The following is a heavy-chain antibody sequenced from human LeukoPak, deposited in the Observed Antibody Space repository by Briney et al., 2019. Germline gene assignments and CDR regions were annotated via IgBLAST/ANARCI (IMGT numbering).Heavy chain of an antibody. CDR2: ISGGGGST. CDR1: GFTFSTYV. V-gene: IGHV3-23*01. CDR3: AKDLRSYGVHWYFDL. J-gene: IGHJ2*01. Sequence: TGGSLRLSCAASGFTFSTYVVTWVRQAPGKGLDWVSGISGGGGSTSYADSVRGRFTISRDNSKNTLYLQMNSLRADDTAVYYCAKDLRSYGVHWYFDLWGRGTLVTVSS. D-gene: IGHD5-18*01.